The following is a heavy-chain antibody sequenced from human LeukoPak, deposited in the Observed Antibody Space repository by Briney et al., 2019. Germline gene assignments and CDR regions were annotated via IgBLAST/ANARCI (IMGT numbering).Heavy chain of an antibody. CDR3: ARAQPLPWWEANEDY. CDR1: GLTFRKYW. D-gene: IGHD1-26*01. CDR2: IKEDGSEK. V-gene: IGHV3-7*02. J-gene: IGHJ4*02. Sequence: GGSLRLSCAASGLTFRKYWMSWVRQAPGKGLEWVANIKEDGSEKYYVDSVKGRFTISRDNTKNSLFLQMNSLRAEDTAVYYCARAQPLPWWEANEDYWGQGTLVTVSS.